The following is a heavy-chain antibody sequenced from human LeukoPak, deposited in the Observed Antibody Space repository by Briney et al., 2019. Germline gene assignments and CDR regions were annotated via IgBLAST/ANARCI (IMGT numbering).Heavy chain of an antibody. J-gene: IGHJ4*02. CDR1: GGSISSYF. Sequence: SETLSLTCTVSGGSISSYFWSWIRQPPGMGLEWIGYIYYSGSTNYNPSLKSRVTISVDTSKNQFSLKLSSVTAADTAVYYCARDGDDYGDYVFDYWGQGILVTVSS. CDR3: ARDGDDYGDYVFDY. D-gene: IGHD4-17*01. V-gene: IGHV4-59*01. CDR2: IYYSGST.